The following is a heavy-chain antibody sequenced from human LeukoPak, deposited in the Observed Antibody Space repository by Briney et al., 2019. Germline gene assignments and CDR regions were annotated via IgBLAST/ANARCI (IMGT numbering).Heavy chain of an antibody. J-gene: IGHJ4*02. CDR1: GFSISSGYH. CDR3: ARYSSGWYTLGF. CDR2: IYHTGST. D-gene: IGHD6-13*01. Sequence: KSSETLSLTCGVSGFSISSGYHWGWIRQPPGKGLEWIGSIYHTGSTYYNPSLKSRVTISVDTSKNQFSLRLSSVTAADTAVYYCARYSSGWYTLGFWGQGTLVTVSS. V-gene: IGHV4-38-2*01.